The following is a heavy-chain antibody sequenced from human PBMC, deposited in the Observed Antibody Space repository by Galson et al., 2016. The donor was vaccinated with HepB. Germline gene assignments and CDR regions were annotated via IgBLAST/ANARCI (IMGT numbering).Heavy chain of an antibody. V-gene: IGHV3-74*01. Sequence: SLRLSCAVSGFTFSNYWMHWVRQAPGTGLVWISGINTDGSNTIYADSVKGRSTISRDNAKNTLHLQMNSLRVEDTATFYCVRDGKPTALGYGMDVWGQGTTVAVSS. CDR1: GFTFSNYW. D-gene: IGHD2-21*02. J-gene: IGHJ6*02. CDR3: VRDGKPTALGYGMDV. CDR2: INTDGSNT.